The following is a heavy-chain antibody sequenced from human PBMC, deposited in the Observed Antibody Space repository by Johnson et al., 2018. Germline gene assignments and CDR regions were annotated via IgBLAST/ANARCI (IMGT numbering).Heavy chain of an antibody. J-gene: IGHJ3*02. Sequence: QLLESGGGVVQPGTSLRXSCGVSGVTLSNCIMHWVRQAPGKGLEWVALISHDEIDKQYGDSAKDRFTISRDISKNTVYLQMNSLRDEDTAVYYCAREAYSSGRAGIFAIWGQGTMVTVSS. CDR3: AREAYSSGRAGIFAI. CDR1: GVTLSNCI. V-gene: IGHV3-30-3*01. CDR2: ISHDEIDK. D-gene: IGHD3-22*01.